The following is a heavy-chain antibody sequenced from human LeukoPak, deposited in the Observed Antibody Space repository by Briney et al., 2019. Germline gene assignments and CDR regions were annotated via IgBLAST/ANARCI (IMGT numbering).Heavy chain of an antibody. CDR2: IYPGDSDT. D-gene: IGHD3-22*01. CDR3: ARQHDSSGYYHYGMDV. CDR1: GYSFTSYW. J-gene: IGHJ6*02. Sequence: KYGESLKISCKGSGYSFTSYWIGWVRQMPGKGLEWMGIIYPGDSDTRYSPSFQGQVTISADKSISTAYLQWSSLKASDTAMYYCARQHDSSGYYHYGMDVWGQGTTVTVSS. V-gene: IGHV5-51*01.